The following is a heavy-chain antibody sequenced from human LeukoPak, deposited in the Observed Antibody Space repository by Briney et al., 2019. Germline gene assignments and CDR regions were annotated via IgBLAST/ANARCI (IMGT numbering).Heavy chain of an antibody. D-gene: IGHD3-10*01. J-gene: IGHJ6*03. CDR2: INHSGST. V-gene: IGHV4-34*01. CDR3: ARVRYYRGLSYYYYYYYMDV. Sequence: SETLSLTCAVYGGSFSGYYWSWIRQPPGKGLEWIGEINHSGSTNYNPSLKSRVTISVDTSKSQFSLKLSSVTAADTAVYYCARVRYYRGLSYYYYYYYMDVWAKGPRSPSP. CDR1: GGSFSGYY.